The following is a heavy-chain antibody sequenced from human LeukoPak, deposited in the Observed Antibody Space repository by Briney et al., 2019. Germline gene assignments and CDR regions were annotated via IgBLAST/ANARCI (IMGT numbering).Heavy chain of an antibody. J-gene: IGHJ5*02. V-gene: IGHV3-11*01. CDR2: ISSSGNTI. Sequence: PGGSLRLSCAASGFTFSDYYMSWIRQAPGKALEWVSYISSSGNTIYYADSVKGRFTISRDNAKNSLYLQMNSLRAEDTAVYYCARTLSLEWLFNWFDPWGQGTLVTVSS. CDR1: GFTFSDYY. D-gene: IGHD3-3*01. CDR3: ARTLSLEWLFNWFDP.